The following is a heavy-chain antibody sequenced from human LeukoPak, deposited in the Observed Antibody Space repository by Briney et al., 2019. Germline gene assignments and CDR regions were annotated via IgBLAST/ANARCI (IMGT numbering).Heavy chain of an antibody. J-gene: IGHJ4*02. V-gene: IGHV3-7*01. CDR1: GFTFKKYW. CDR3: ARETPRRGETRDGYR. Sequence: GGSPRLSCAASGFTFKKYWMNRVRQVPGKGLECLANIKEDGSETYYADSVKGRFTISRDNPKNLLFLQINSLRVEDTVVYYCARETPRRGETRDGYRWGQGTLVTVSS. D-gene: IGHD5-24*01. CDR2: IKEDGSET.